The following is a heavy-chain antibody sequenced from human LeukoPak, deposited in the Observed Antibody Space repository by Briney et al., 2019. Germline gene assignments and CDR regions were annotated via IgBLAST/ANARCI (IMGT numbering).Heavy chain of an antibody. Sequence: ASVKVSCKASGYTFTSYYMHWVRQAPGQGLEWMGIINPSGGSTSYAQKFQGRVTMTRDTSTSTVYMELSSLRSEDTAVYYCARASYGTVYYDFSSGYYPFDYSGQGTLATVSS. CDR3: ARASYGTVYYDFSSGYYPFDY. D-gene: IGHD3-3*01. J-gene: IGHJ4*02. CDR1: GYTFTSYY. V-gene: IGHV1-46*01. CDR2: INPSGGST.